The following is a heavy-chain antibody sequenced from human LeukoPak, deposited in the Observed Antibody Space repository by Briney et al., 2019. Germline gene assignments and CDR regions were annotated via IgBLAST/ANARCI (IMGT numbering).Heavy chain of an antibody. CDR2: ISGSGGST. V-gene: IGHV3-23*01. J-gene: IGHJ6*03. D-gene: IGHD1-26*01. Sequence: GGSLRLSCAASGFTVSRNYMSWVRQAPGKGLEWVSSISGSGGSTYSADSVKGRFTISRDNSKNTLFLQMNSLRAEDTAVYYCAKDDGGSYYPYYYYMDVWGKGTTVTISS. CDR1: GFTVSRNY. CDR3: AKDDGGSYYPYYYYMDV.